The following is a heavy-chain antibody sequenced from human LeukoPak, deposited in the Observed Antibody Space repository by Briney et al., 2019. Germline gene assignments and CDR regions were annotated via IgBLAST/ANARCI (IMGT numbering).Heavy chain of an antibody. CDR3: AKHYYDSSGLVNFDY. CDR1: GFTFSDYG. V-gene: IGHV3-23*01. D-gene: IGHD3-22*01. J-gene: IGHJ4*02. Sequence: PGGSLRLFCAASGFTFSDYGMSWVRQAPGMGLDWVSTISSRGGSTYYADSVKGRFTVSRDNSKNTLYLQMNSLRAEDTAIYYCAKHYYDSSGLVNFDYWGQGTLVTVSS. CDR2: ISSRGGST.